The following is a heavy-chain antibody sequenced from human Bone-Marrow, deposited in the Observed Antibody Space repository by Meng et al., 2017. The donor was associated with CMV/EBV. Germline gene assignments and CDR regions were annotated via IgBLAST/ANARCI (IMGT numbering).Heavy chain of an antibody. CDR3: ARSPQGDWNYDYYYGMDV. Sequence: ASVKVSCKASGYTFTSYFMHWVRQAPGQGLEWMGIINPSGGSTRYAQKFQGRVTMTRDTSTRTVYMEVSSLRSEDTAVYFCARSPQGDWNYDYYYGMDVWGQGTTVTVSS. CDR1: GYTFTSYF. V-gene: IGHV1-46*01. J-gene: IGHJ6*02. D-gene: IGHD1-1*01. CDR2: INPSGGST.